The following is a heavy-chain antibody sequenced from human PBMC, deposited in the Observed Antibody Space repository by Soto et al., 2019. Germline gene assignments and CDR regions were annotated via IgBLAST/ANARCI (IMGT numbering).Heavy chain of an antibody. Sequence: QVQLQESGPGLVKPSQTLSLTCTVSGGSISSGGYYWSWIRQHPGKGLEWIGYIYYGGRTNYKPSLKSRVTISGDTTKNQFPLQLSSAPAADKAVYYCAGGAGSQVHFHWFDPWGQGTLVTVSS. CDR2: IYYGGRT. D-gene: IGHD6-19*01. V-gene: IGHV4-31*03. CDR1: GGSISSGGYY. J-gene: IGHJ5*02. CDR3: AGGAGSQVHFHWFDP.